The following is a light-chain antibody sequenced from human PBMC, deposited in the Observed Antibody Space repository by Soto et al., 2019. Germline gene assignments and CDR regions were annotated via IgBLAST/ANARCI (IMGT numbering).Light chain of an antibody. J-gene: IGKJ1*01. CDR1: QGIRND. Sequence: AIQMTQSPSSLSASVGDRVTITCRASQGIRNDLGWYQQKPGKHPKLLIYAASSLQSGVPSRFSGSRSGTDFNLTISSLQPEDVATYYCLQDRHYPRKFGQGTKVEIK. V-gene: IGKV1-6*01. CDR3: LQDRHYPRK. CDR2: AAS.